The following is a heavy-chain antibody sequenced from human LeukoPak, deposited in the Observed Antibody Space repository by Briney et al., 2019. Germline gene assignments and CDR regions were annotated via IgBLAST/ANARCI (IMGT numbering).Heavy chain of an antibody. CDR3: AELGITMIGGV. J-gene: IGHJ6*04. CDR2: MSSSGSTI. D-gene: IGHD3-10*02. CDR1: GFTFSSYE. V-gene: IGHV3-48*03. Sequence: PGGSLRLSCEASGFTFSSYEMNWVRQAPGKGLEWVSYMSSSGSTIYYADSVKGRFTISRDNAKNSLYLQMSSLRAEGTAVYYCAELGITMIGGVWGKGTTVTISS.